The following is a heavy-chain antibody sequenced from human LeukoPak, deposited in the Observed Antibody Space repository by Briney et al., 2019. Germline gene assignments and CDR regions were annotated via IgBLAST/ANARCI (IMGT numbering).Heavy chain of an antibody. D-gene: IGHD2-21*01. V-gene: IGHV1-69*04. Sequence: ASVKVSCKASGYTFTGYYMHWVRQAPGQGLEWMGRIIPILGIANYAQKFQGRVTITADKSTSTAYMELSSLRSEDAAVYYCARDAGLLWWSWDAFDIWGQGTMVTVSS. CDR3: ARDAGLLWWSWDAFDI. CDR2: IIPILGIA. J-gene: IGHJ3*02. CDR1: GYTFTGYY.